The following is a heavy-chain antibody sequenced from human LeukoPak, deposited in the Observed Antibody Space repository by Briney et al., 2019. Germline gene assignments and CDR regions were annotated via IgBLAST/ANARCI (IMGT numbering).Heavy chain of an antibody. CDR1: GYTFTGYY. CDR2: INPNSGGT. Sequence: GASVKVSCKASGYTFTGYYMHWVRQAPGQGLEWMGWINPNSGGTNYAQKFQGRVTMTRDTSISTAYMELSRLRSDDTAVYYCASDRPVTTRRSRMDVWGQGTTVTVSS. CDR3: ASDRPVTTRRSRMDV. V-gene: IGHV1-2*02. J-gene: IGHJ6*02. D-gene: IGHD4-17*01.